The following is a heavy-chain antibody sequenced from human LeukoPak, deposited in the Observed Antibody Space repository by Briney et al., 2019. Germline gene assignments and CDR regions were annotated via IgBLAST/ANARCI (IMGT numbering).Heavy chain of an antibody. V-gene: IGHV4-39*07. CDR2: IFYIGST. D-gene: IGHD4-17*01. J-gene: IGHJ4*02. Sequence: SETLSLTCTVSGGSISSCTYYWGWDRQPPGKGLDWIGSIFYIGSTQYTQYNPSLKSRVTISADTSKNQFSLKLRSVTAADTAVYYCARGPDTVTTATLDNWGQGTLVTVSS. CDR3: ARGPDTVTTATLDN. CDR1: GGSISSCTYY.